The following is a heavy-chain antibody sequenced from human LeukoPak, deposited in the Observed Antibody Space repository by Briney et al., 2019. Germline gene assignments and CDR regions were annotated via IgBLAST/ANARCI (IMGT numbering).Heavy chain of an antibody. D-gene: IGHD1-1*01. CDR1: GFTFSSYW. Sequence: GGSLRLSCAASGFTFSSYWMHWVRQAPGKGLVWVSRINSDGSSTSYADSVKGRFTISRDNAKNTLYLQMNSLRAEDTAVYYCATGTYPGYYYYGMDVWAQGTTVTVSS. CDR3: ATGTYPGYYYYGMDV. CDR2: INSDGSST. V-gene: IGHV3-74*01. J-gene: IGHJ6*02.